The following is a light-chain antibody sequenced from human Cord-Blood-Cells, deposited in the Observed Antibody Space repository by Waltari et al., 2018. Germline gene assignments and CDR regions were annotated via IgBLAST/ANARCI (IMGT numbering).Light chain of an antibody. V-gene: IGLV2-14*01. CDR1: TSDVGGYNY. J-gene: IGLJ2*01. Sequence: QSALTQPASVSGSPGQSITISCTGTTSDVGGYNYFSCYHQHPGKAPKLMIYDVSKRPSGVSNRFSGSKSGNTASLTISGLQAEDEADYYCSSYTSSSTVVFGGGTKLTVL. CDR3: SSYTSSSTVV. CDR2: DVS.